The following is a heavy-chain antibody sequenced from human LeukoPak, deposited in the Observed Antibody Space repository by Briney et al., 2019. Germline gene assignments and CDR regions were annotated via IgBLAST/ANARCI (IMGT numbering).Heavy chain of an antibody. D-gene: IGHD6-13*01. CDR3: ARDSVAAAGSSYYYYYGMDV. V-gene: IGHV7-4-1*02. J-gene: IGHJ6*02. CDR2: INTNTGNP. Sequence: ASVNVSCKASGYIFTSYAMNWVRQAPGQGLEWMGWINTNTGNPTYAQGFTGRFVFSLDTSVSTAYLQISSLKAEDTAVYYCARDSVAAAGSSYYYYYGMDVWGQGTTVTVSS. CDR1: GYIFTSYA.